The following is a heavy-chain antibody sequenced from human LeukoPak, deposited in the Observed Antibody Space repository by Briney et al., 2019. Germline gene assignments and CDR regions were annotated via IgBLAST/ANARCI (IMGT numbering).Heavy chain of an antibody. Sequence: PSETLSLTCTVSGGSLSNYYWTWIRQPAGKGLEWIGRIYTSGDTNYNPSLKSRVTISVDTSNNQFSLNLDSVTATDTAVYYCARHPPEKYSAFDYWGQGTLVTVSS. CDR2: IYTSGDT. CDR3: ARHPPEKYSAFDY. V-gene: IGHV4-4*07. CDR1: GGSLSNYY. D-gene: IGHD1-14*01. J-gene: IGHJ4*02.